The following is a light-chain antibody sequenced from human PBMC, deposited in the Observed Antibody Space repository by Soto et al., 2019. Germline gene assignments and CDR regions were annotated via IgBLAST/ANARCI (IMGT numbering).Light chain of an antibody. Sequence: DIQLTQSPSFLSASVGDRIIITCRASHDIASYLAWYQQKPGKAPNLLIYDASTLESGVPSRFSGSGSRTEFTLTVSSLQPEDFATYYCQQINYYPLTFGQGTKVEIK. CDR3: QQINYYPLT. CDR1: HDIASY. J-gene: IGKJ1*01. V-gene: IGKV1-9*01. CDR2: DAS.